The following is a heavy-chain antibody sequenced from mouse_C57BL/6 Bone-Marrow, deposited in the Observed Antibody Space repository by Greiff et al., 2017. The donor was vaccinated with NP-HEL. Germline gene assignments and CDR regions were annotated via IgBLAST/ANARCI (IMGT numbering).Heavy chain of an antibody. CDR3: ARYDGYYVWFAY. V-gene: IGHV1-69*01. J-gene: IGHJ3*01. CDR1: GYTFTSYW. CDR2: IDPSDSYT. D-gene: IGHD2-3*01. Sequence: QVQLKQPGAELVMPGASVKLSCKASGYTFTSYWMHWVKQRPGQGLEWIGEIDPSDSYTNYNQKFKGKSTLTVDKSSSTAYMQLSSLTSEDSAVYYCARYDGYYVWFAYWGQGTLVTVSA.